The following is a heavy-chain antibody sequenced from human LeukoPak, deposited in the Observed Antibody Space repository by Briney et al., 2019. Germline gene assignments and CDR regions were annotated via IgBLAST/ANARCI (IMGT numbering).Heavy chain of an antibody. CDR2: ISGSGGST. Sequence: GGSLRLSCAASGFTFNNYAINWVRQAPGKGLEWASAISGSGGSTYYADSVKGRFTISRDNSKNTLFLQMNSLRAEDSAVYYCAKTRLGDYYFDYWGQGTLVTVSS. J-gene: IGHJ4*02. D-gene: IGHD4-17*01. CDR1: GFTFNNYA. V-gene: IGHV3-23*01. CDR3: AKTRLGDYYFDY.